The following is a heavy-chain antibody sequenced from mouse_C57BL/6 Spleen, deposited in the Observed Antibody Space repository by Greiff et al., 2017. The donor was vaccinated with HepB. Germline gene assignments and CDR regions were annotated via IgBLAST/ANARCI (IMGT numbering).Heavy chain of an antibody. J-gene: IGHJ2*01. CDR2: ISGGGGNT. D-gene: IGHD4-1*01. CDR1: GFTFSSYT. CDR3: ARHWENYFDY. Sequence: EVQLVESGGGLVKPGGSLKLSCAASGFTFSSYTMSWVRQTPEKRLEWVATISGGGGNTYYPDSVKGRFTISRDNAKNTLYLQMSSLRSEDTALYYCARHWENYFDYWGQGTTLTVSS. V-gene: IGHV5-9*01.